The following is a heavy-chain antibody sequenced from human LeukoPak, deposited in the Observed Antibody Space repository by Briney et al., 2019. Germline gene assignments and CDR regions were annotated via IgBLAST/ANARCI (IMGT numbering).Heavy chain of an antibody. V-gene: IGHV3-11*04. Sequence: LSLTCTVSGGSISSSSYYWGWICQPPGKGLEWVSYISSSGSTIYYADSVKGRFTISRDDAKNSLYLQMNSLRAEDTAVYYCARVYREFDYWGQGTLVTVSS. J-gene: IGHJ4*02. CDR2: ISSSGSTI. CDR3: ARVYREFDY. D-gene: IGHD5-12*01. CDR1: GGSISSSSYY.